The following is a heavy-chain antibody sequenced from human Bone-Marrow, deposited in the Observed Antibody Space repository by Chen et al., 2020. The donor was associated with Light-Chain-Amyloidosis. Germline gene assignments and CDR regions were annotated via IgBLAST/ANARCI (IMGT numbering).Heavy chain of an antibody. D-gene: IGHD6-13*01. V-gene: IGHV4-34*01. J-gene: IGHJ4*02. Sequence: QEQEEEGGEGGGKATETLSRTCAVYGGSISDFHWSWIRQPPGKGLEWIGEISHSGSTNYNPSLPLPLPLSFPPSLPPFSLPLPSFPSSSPSLSSFARGGRGQLVRGRFDYWGQGTLVTVSS. CDR2: ISHSGST. CDR1: GGSISDFH. CDR3: ARGGRGQLVRGRFDY.